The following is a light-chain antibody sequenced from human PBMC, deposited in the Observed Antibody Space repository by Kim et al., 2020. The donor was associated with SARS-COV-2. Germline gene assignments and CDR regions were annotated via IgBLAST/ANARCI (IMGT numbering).Light chain of an antibody. J-gene: IGLJ3*02. CDR2: GKN. CDR3: SSRDSSGDNVML. Sequence: SSELTQDPAVSVALGQTVLITCQGDSLRNYYASWYQQRPGQAPRLLIYGKNSRTSGISDRFSGSNSGNTASLTITATQAEDEADYFCSSRDSSGDNVMLFGGGTKVTVL. CDR1: SLRNYY. V-gene: IGLV3-19*01.